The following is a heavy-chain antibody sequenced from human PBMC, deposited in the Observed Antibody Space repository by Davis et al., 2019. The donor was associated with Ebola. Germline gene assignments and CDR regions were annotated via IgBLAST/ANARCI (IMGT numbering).Heavy chain of an antibody. CDR2: ITYDGSSK. CDR3: ARDTYYYGSGSYMYGMDV. D-gene: IGHD3-10*01. J-gene: IGHJ6*04. Sequence: GGSLRLSCAASGFTFSNYAMHWVRQAPGKGLEWVAVITYDGSSKHYADSVKGRFSISRDNSKNTQYLQMKSLRAEDTAVYYCARDTYYYGSGSYMYGMDVWGKGTTVTVSS. V-gene: IGHV3-30-3*01. CDR1: GFTFSNYA.